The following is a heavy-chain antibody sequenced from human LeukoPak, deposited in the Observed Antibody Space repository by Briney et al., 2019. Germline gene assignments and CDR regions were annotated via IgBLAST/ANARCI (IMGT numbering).Heavy chain of an antibody. CDR3: AREDGDYGYYYYGMDV. CDR2: ISYDGSNK. D-gene: IGHD4-17*01. J-gene: IGHJ6*02. CDR1: GFTFSSYA. V-gene: IGHV3-30-3*01. Sequence: PEGSLRLSCAASGFTFSSYAMHWVRQAPGKGLEWVAVISYDGSNKYYADSVKGRFTISRDNSKNTLYLQMNSLRAEDTAVYYCAREDGDYGYYYYGMDVWGQGTTVTVSS.